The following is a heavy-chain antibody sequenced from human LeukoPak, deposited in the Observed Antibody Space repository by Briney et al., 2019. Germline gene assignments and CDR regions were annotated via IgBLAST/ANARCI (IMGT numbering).Heavy chain of an antibody. V-gene: IGHV4-39*01. Sequence: SETLSLTCTVSGGSISSGSYFWGWIRQPPGMGLQWIGSFYYSGSTYYSPSLKSRLTISVDTSKNQFSLKLSSVTAADTAVYYCARQSYHSGAHDYAGLFDIWGQGTMVTVSS. J-gene: IGHJ3*02. CDR1: GGSISSGSYF. D-gene: IGHD3-22*01. CDR2: FYYSGST. CDR3: ARQSYHSGAHDYAGLFDI.